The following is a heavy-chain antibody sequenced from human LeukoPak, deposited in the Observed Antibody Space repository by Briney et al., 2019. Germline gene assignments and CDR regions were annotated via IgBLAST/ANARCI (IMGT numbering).Heavy chain of an antibody. V-gene: IGHV1-2*02. D-gene: IGHD6-6*01. CDR3: AREKIAARPANWFDP. Sequence: ASVKVSCKASGYTFTGYYMHWVRQAPGQGLEWMGWINPNSGGTNYAQKFQGRVTMTRDTSISTAYMELSRLRSDDTAVYYCAREKIAARPANWFDPWGQGTLVTVSS. CDR1: GYTFTGYY. CDR2: INPNSGGT. J-gene: IGHJ5*02.